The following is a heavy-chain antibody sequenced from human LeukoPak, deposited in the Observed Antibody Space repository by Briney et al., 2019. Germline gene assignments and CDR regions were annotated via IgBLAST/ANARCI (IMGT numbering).Heavy chain of an antibody. V-gene: IGHV3-30*03. D-gene: IGHD6-6*01. J-gene: IGHJ4*02. CDR2: ISYDGSNK. CDR3: ARDGGSTLAARPSSFDY. Sequence: QSGGSLRLSCAASGFTFSSYGMHWVRQAPGKGLEWVAVISYDGSNKYYADSVKGRFTISRDNSKNTLYLQMNSLRAEDTAVYYCARDGGSTLAARPSSFDYWGQGTLVTVSS. CDR1: GFTFSSYG.